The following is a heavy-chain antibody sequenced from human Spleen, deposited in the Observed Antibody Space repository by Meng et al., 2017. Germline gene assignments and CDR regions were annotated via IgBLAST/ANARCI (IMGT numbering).Heavy chain of an antibody. V-gene: IGHV3-23*01. CDR3: AKDESSGNYVFDY. Sequence: EVQLWESGGGLVQPGGSLRLSCEASGFNFNSYDMSWVRQAPGKRLEWVSTISGSDGRTYYADSVKGRFTISSDNSKNTLYLQMHSLRAEDTAVYYCAKDESSGNYVFDYWGQGTLVTVSS. CDR1: GFNFNSYD. J-gene: IGHJ4*02. CDR2: ISGSDGRT. D-gene: IGHD1-26*01.